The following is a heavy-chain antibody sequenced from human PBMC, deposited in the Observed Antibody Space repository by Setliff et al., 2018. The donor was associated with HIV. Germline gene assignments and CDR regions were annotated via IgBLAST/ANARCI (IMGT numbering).Heavy chain of an antibody. J-gene: IGHJ3*01. Sequence: SETLSLTCTVSGVSGGSISSHYWNWIRQPPGKGLEWIGYIYYTGTTNYNPSLKSRITISIDTSKSQFSLKLTSVAAADTAVYYCATEGAGGSYQRASALDVWGQGTMVTVSS. CDR1: GGSISSHY. V-gene: IGHV4-59*11. CDR3: ATEGAGGSYQRASALDV. D-gene: IGHD1-26*01. CDR2: IYYTGTT.